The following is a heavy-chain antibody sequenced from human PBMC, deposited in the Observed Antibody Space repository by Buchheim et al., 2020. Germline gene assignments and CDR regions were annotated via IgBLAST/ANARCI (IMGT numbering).Heavy chain of an antibody. D-gene: IGHD3-3*02. CDR1: GGSISSSF. CDR3: ARVLGGGEGIVDY. Sequence: QVQLQESGPGLVKPSETLSLTCTVSGGSISSSFWSWIRQPPGKGLEWIGYIYYSGSTNYNPSLKSRITISIDTSQNPFSLRLSSVTAADTAVYYCARVLGGGEGIVDYWSQGTL. CDR2: IYYSGST. J-gene: IGHJ4*02. V-gene: IGHV4-59*01.